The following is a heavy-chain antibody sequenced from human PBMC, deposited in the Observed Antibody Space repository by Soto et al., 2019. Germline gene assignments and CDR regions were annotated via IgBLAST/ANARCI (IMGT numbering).Heavy chain of an antibody. V-gene: IGHV3-49*03. D-gene: IGHD5-12*01. CDR2: IRSKAYGGTT. Sequence: GGSLRLSCTASGFTFGDYAMSWFRQAPGKGLEWVGFIRSKAYGGTTEYAASVKGRFTISRDDSKSIAYLQMNSLKTEDTAVYYCTRDKGYSGYDPSFYFDYWGQGTLVTVS. J-gene: IGHJ4*02. CDR1: GFTFGDYA. CDR3: TRDKGYSGYDPSFYFDY.